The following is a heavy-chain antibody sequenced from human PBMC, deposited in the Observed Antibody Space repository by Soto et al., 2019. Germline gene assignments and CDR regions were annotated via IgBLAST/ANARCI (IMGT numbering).Heavy chain of an antibody. CDR1: GYTFTIYY. J-gene: IGHJ6*02. CDR2: INTSGGSP. CDR3: ARGGRHSDYYYYYGMDV. V-gene: IGHV1-46*01. Sequence: ASVKVSCKAFGYTFTIYYIHWVRQAPGQGLEWMGVINTSGGSPTYAQKFQDRVTMTRDTSTSTVYMELSSLRSEDTAVYYCARGGRHSDYYYYYGMDVWGQGTTVTVSS. D-gene: IGHD6-25*01.